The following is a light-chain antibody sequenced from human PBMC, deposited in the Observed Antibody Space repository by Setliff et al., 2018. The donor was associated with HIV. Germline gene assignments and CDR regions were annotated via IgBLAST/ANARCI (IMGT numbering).Light chain of an antibody. CDR2: DVS. CDR3: CSYAGSYTLEI. Sequence: QSALAQPRPVSGSPGQSVTISCTGTSSDVGIYNYVSWYQHHPGKGPKLVIYDVSKRPSGVPDRFSGSKSGNTASLTISGLQAEDEADYYCCSYAGSYTLEIFGGGTKVTVL. CDR1: SSDVGIYNY. V-gene: IGLV2-11*01. J-gene: IGLJ2*01.